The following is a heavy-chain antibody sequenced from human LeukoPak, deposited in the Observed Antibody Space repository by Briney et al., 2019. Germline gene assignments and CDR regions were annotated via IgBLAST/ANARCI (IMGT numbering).Heavy chain of an antibody. CDR2: INPSGST. D-gene: IGHD3-22*01. Sequence: SETLSLTCTVSGFVSGESISTYPWSWFRQPAGKGLEWLGRINPSGSTNYNPSLKSRVTISEDKSRNQVSLKLNSVTAADTAVYYCARDSRGTDPWYFDVWGRGTLVTVSS. CDR1: GESISTYP. V-gene: IGHV4-4*07. CDR3: ARDSRGTDPWYFDV. J-gene: IGHJ2*01.